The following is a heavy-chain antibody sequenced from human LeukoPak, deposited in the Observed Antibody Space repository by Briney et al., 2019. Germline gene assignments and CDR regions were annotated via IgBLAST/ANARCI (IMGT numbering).Heavy chain of an antibody. CDR2: VFYNGAT. V-gene: IGHV4-39*07. D-gene: IGHD4-17*01. Sequence: SSETLSLTCIVSGGSISSSIYYWAWVRQPPGKGLEWIGTVFYNGATQYSPSLRSRVTISIDTSTNQFSLKLTSVTAADTALYYCARTHHYGDYFDYWGQGTLVTVSS. J-gene: IGHJ4*02. CDR1: GGSISSSIYY. CDR3: ARTHHYGDYFDY.